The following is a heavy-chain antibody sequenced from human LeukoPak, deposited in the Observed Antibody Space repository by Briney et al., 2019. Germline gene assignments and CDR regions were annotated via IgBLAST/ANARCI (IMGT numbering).Heavy chain of an antibody. Sequence: SETLSLTCAVSGGSFSGYYWSWIRQPPGKGLEWIWEINHSGSTNYNPSLKSRVTISVDTSKNQFSLKLSSVTAADTAVYYCARVYSSSWYTSEYFQHWGQGTLVTVSS. CDR2: INHSGST. D-gene: IGHD6-13*01. J-gene: IGHJ1*01. CDR3: ARVYSSSWYTSEYFQH. CDR1: GGSFSGYY. V-gene: IGHV4-34*01.